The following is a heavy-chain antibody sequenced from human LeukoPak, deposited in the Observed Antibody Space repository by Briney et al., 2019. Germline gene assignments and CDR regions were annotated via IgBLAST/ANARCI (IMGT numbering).Heavy chain of an antibody. D-gene: IGHD6-25*01. CDR2: IWYDGSNK. J-gene: IGHJ6*03. CDR3: ARFAAGGSYYYYMDV. CDR1: GFTFSSYG. Sequence: QSGGSLRLSCAASGFTFSSYGMHWVRQAPGKGLEWVAVIWYDGSNKYYADSVKGRFTISRDNSKNTLYLQMNSLRAEDTAVYYCARFAAGGSYYYYMDVWGKGTTVTVSS. V-gene: IGHV3-33*01.